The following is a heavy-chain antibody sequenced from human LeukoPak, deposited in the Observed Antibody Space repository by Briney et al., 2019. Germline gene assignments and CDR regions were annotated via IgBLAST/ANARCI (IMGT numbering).Heavy chain of an antibody. D-gene: IGHD3-22*01. CDR2: IGGGYTT. CDR3: AKDYYDSYYFDY. J-gene: IGHJ4*02. CDR1: GFTLSSYG. Sequence: GGSLRLSCAASGFTLSSYGMTWVRQAPGKGLEWVSSIGGGYTTYYADSVKGRFIISRDNSKNTLYLQMNSLRAEDTAVYYCAKDYYDSYYFDYWGQGTLVTVSS. V-gene: IGHV3-23*01.